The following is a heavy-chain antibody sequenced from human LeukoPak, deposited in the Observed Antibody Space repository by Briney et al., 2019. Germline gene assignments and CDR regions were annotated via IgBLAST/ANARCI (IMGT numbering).Heavy chain of an antibody. CDR1: GFTFSSYA. J-gene: IGHJ3*02. CDR3: ARPVAGTPFDAFDI. Sequence: GGSLRLSCAASGFTFSSYAMHWVRQAPGKGLEWVAVISYDGSNKYYADSVKGRFTISRDNSKNTLYLQMNSLRAEDTAVYYCARPVAGTPFDAFDIWGQGTMVTVSS. CDR2: ISYDGSNK. D-gene: IGHD6-19*01. V-gene: IGHV3-30*04.